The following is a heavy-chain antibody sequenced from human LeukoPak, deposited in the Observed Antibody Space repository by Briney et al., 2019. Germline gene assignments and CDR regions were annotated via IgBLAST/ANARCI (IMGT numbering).Heavy chain of an antibody. V-gene: IGHV4-59*08. CDR1: GGSISIYY. Sequence: SETLSLTCTVSGGSISIYYCSWIRQPPGKGLEWIGYIYYSGSTNYNPSLKSRVTISVDTSKNQFSLKLSSVTAADTAVYYCARRKPSGSYYRSDAFDIWGQGIMVTVSS. D-gene: IGHD1-26*01. J-gene: IGHJ3*02. CDR2: IYYSGST. CDR3: ARRKPSGSYYRSDAFDI.